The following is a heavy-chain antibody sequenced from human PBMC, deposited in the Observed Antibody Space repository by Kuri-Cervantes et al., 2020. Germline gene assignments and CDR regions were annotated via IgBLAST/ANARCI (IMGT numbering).Heavy chain of an antibody. Sequence: LRLSCTVSGGSISSGGYSWSWIRQPPGKGLEWIGYIYHSGSTYYNPSLKSRVTISVDTSKNQFSLKLSSVTAADTAVYCCASLGLAIAVLDYWGQGTLVTVSS. V-gene: IGHV4-30-2*01. D-gene: IGHD6-19*01. CDR3: ASLGLAIAVLDY. CDR1: GGSISSGGYS. J-gene: IGHJ4*02. CDR2: IYHSGST.